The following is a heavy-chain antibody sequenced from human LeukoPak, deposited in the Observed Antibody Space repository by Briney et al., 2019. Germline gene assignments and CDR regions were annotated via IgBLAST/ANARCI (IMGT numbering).Heavy chain of an antibody. D-gene: IGHD2-2*01. CDR2: IIPIFGTA. J-gene: IGHJ6*03. CDR1: GGTFSSYA. Sequence: SVKVSCKASGGTFSSYAISWVRQAPGQGLEWMGGIIPIFGTANYAQKFQGRVTITADESTSTAYMELSSLRSEDTAVYYCARVVVVPAAARYYYYYMDVWGKGTTVTISS. CDR3: ARVVVVPAAARYYYYYMDV. V-gene: IGHV1-69*13.